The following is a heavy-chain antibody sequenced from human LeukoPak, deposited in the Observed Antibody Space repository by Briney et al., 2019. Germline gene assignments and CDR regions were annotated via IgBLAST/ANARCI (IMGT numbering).Heavy chain of an antibody. J-gene: IGHJ4*02. CDR3: ARGGPGRGWHYYLDY. Sequence: SETLSLTCTVSGGSISSYYWSWIRLPPGKGLEWIGVISYSGSTNYNPSLRSRVTISLDTSKNQLSLHLSSVTGADPAVYYCARGGPGRGWHYYLDYWGQGTLVTVSS. V-gene: IGHV4-59*01. CDR2: ISYSGST. D-gene: IGHD2-15*01. CDR1: GGSISSYY.